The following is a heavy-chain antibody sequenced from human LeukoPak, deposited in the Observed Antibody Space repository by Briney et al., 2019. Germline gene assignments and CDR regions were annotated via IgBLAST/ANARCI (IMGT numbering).Heavy chain of an antibody. J-gene: IGHJ5*02. Sequence: SETLSLTCTVSGGSISSSSYYWGWIRQPPGKGLEWVGYIYTSGSTNYNPSLKSRVTISVDTSKNQSSLKLSSVTAADTAVYYCARRETISSGWYGGTNWFDPWGQGTLVTVSS. CDR1: GGSISSSSYY. CDR2: IYTSGST. D-gene: IGHD6-19*01. CDR3: ARRETISSGWYGGTNWFDP. V-gene: IGHV4-61*05.